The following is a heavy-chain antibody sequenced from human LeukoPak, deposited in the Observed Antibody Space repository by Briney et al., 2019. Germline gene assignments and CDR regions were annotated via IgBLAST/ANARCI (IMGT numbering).Heavy chain of an antibody. V-gene: IGHV3-43D*04. J-gene: IGHJ4*02. D-gene: IGHD2-15*01. Sequence: GGSLRLSCAASGFTFDDYAMHWVRQAPGKGLEWVSLISWDGGSTYYADSVKGRFTISRDNSKNSLYLQMNSLRAEDTALYYCAKDKGGGYCSGGSCYPAHWGQGTLVTVSS. CDR2: ISWDGGST. CDR1: GFTFDDYA. CDR3: AKDKGGGYCSGGSCYPAH.